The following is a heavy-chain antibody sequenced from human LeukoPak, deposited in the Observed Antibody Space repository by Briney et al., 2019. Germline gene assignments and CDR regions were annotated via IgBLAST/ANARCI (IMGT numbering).Heavy chain of an antibody. CDR3: ATVAGQGEGELLWFGEGIDY. CDR1: GYTFTDYY. CDR2: INPKSGGT. D-gene: IGHD3-10*01. V-gene: IGHV1-2*02. J-gene: IGHJ4*02. Sequence: ASVTVSCKTSGYTFTDYYMHWVRQAPGQGLERMGWINPKSGGTNFAQTFQGRVTMTRDTSISTAYMELSRLTSDDTAVYYCATVAGQGEGELLWFGEGIDYWGQGTLVTVSS.